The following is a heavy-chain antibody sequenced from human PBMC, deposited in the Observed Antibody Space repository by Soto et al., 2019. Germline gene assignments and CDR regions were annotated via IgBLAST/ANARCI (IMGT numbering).Heavy chain of an antibody. CDR3: GRDGDQWDQRYLDY. Sequence: QVQLVQSGAEVKKPGASVKVSCKTPGNFCSKYGISWVRQAPGQGLEWMGWVNGNTGSTNYAQKFRGRVTMTTETSTGMVYMELSSLTSDDTAIYYCGRDGDQWDQRYLDYWGQGTLVSV. V-gene: IGHV1-18*01. CDR2: VNGNTGST. J-gene: IGHJ4*02. CDR1: GNFCSKYG. D-gene: IGHD1-26*01.